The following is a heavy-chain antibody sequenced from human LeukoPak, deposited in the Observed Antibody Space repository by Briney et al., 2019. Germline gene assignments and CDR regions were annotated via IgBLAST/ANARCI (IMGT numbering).Heavy chain of an antibody. V-gene: IGHV3-9*01. CDR1: GITLSNYG. J-gene: IGHJ4*02. Sequence: PGGSLRLSCVVSGITLSNYGMSWVRQAPGKGLEWVSGISWNSGSIGYADSVKGRFTISRDNAKNSLYLQMNSLRAEDTALYYCAKDVAMGYDSSGYDYWGQGTLVTVSS. D-gene: IGHD3-22*01. CDR3: AKDVAMGYDSSGYDY. CDR2: ISWNSGSI.